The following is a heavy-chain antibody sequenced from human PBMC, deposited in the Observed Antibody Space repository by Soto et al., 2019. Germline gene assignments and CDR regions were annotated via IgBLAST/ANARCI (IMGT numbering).Heavy chain of an antibody. Sequence: QVQLVESGGRVVQPGRSLRLSCAASGFMFNRYAIHWVRQIPGKGLEWVAVISKDGSVQYYADSVRGRFFISRDKSKDTVYLEMNSLRVEDTAVYYCARERAIAATGTFYYWGQGTLVTVSS. D-gene: IGHD6-13*01. J-gene: IGHJ4*02. CDR2: ISKDGSVQ. CDR3: ARERAIAATGTFYY. CDR1: GFMFNRYA. V-gene: IGHV3-30-3*01.